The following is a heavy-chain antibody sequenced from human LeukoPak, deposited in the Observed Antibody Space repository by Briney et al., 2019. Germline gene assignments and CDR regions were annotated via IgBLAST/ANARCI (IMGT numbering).Heavy chain of an antibody. D-gene: IGHD5-24*01. J-gene: IGHJ4*02. CDR2: IYYSGST. V-gene: IGHV4-59*08. CDR1: GGSMSSYY. Sequence: TLSLTCTVSGGSMSSYYWSWIREPPGKGLEGIGYIYYSGSTRYNPSLKSRVTISGDPSKNQFSRKLSSVTAADTAVYYCARGARAGYNLEPFDYWGQGTLVTVSS. CDR3: ARGARAGYNLEPFDY.